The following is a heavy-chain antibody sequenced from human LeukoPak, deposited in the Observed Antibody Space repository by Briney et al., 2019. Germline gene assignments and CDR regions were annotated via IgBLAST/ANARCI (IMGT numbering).Heavy chain of an antibody. Sequence: GGSLRLSCAASGFAFSSYGIHWVRQAPAKGLEWVAAISYDGSNKYYTDSVKGRFTISRDNSKNTLYLQMNSLRAEDTAVYYCVRPKGGNSLSGSFSGWGQGTLVTVSS. J-gene: IGHJ4*02. CDR1: GFAFSSYG. D-gene: IGHD1-26*01. CDR3: VRPKGGNSLSGSFSG. CDR2: ISYDGSNK. V-gene: IGHV3-30*03.